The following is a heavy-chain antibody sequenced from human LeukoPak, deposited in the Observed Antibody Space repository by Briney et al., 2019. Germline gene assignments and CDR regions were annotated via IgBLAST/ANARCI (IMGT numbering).Heavy chain of an antibody. CDR3: ARNSNYYGMDV. D-gene: IGHD4-23*01. Sequence: PGRSPRLSCADSGFTFSSYAMHWVRQAPGKGLEWVAVISYDGSNKYYTDSVKGRFTISRDNSKNTLYLQMNSLRAEDTAVYYCARNSNYYGMDVWGQGTTVTVSS. V-gene: IGHV3-30*10. J-gene: IGHJ6*02. CDR2: ISYDGSNK. CDR1: GFTFSSYA.